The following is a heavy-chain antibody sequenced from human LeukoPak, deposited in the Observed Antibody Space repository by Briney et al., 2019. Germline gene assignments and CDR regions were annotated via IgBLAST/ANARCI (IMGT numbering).Heavy chain of an antibody. CDR3: ARYNYDRSGHYYEFDY. J-gene: IGHJ4*02. CDR2: IYCSGSI. V-gene: IGHV4-59*01. Sequence: SETLSLTCTVSGVSISSSYWSWIRQPPGKGLEWIGYIYCSGSISYNPSLKSRVTISVDTSNGQFSLKLSSVTEVDEPRSYGARYNYDRSGHYYEFDYWGQGTLVTVSS. CDR1: GVSISSSY. D-gene: IGHD3-22*01.